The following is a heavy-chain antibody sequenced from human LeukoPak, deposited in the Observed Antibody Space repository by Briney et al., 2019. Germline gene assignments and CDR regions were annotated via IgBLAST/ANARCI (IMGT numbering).Heavy chain of an antibody. D-gene: IGHD5-12*01. CDR1: GFTFDDYA. J-gene: IGHJ4*02. V-gene: IGHV3-9*01. CDR2: ISWNSGSI. CDR3: AKDPYSGYDYGYFDY. Sequence: GGSLRRSCAASGFTFDDYAMHWVRQAPGKGLEWVSGISWNSGSIGYADSVKGRFTISRDNAKNSLYLQMNSLRAEDTALYYCAKDPYSGYDYGYFDYWGQGTLVTVSS.